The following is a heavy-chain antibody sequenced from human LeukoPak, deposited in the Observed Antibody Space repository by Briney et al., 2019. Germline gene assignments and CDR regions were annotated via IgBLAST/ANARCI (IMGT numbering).Heavy chain of an antibody. V-gene: IGHV3-53*01. J-gene: IGHJ4*02. CDR1: GFTFSSYS. CDR3: ARRAGGYSHPYDY. CDR2: IYSGGST. D-gene: IGHD4-23*01. Sequence: GGSLRLSCAASGFTFSSYSMNWVRQAPGKGLEWVSLIYSGGSTYYADSVKGRFTISRDNSKNTLYLQMNTLRAEDTAVYYCARRAGGYSHPYDYWGQGTLVTVSS.